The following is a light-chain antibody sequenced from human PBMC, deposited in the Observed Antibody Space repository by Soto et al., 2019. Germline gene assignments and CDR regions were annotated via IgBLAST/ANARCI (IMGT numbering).Light chain of an antibody. J-gene: IGKJ1*01. CDR2: DAS. V-gene: IGKV1-5*01. CDR1: QSIVVW. CDR3: HQYNSYSWT. Sequence: DIQVTQSPSTLSATVRDKVTNTCRASQSIVVWLAWYQQKPGKAPKLLIYDASSLESGVPSRFSGSGSGTEFTLTISSLQPDDFATYYCHQYNSYSWTFGQGTKVDIK.